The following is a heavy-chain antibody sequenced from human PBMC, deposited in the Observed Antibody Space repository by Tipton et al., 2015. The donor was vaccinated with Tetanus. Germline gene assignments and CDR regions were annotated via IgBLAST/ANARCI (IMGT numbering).Heavy chain of an antibody. Sequence: SLRLSCAASGFIFSSYGIHWVRQAPGKGLEWLAGSWYDGTDKYYADSVKGRFTISRDNSKNTLYLQMNSLRVVDTAVYYCAREAVCSGGSCFSGAFDNWCPGTQVAVSS. V-gene: IGHV3-33*01. CDR2: SWYDGTDK. CDR1: GFIFSSYG. CDR3: AREAVCSGGSCFSGAFDN. D-gene: IGHD2-15*01. J-gene: IGHJ4*02.